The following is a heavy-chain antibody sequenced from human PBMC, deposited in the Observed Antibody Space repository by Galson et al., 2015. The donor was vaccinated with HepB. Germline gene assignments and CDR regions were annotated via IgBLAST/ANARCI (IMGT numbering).Heavy chain of an antibody. CDR1: GFTFSTYA. V-gene: IGHV3-23*01. J-gene: IGHJ4*02. CDR2: ISGSDDGT. CDR3: AKGMAGSCTRVLCYSFDY. D-gene: IGHD2-8*02. Sequence: SLRLSCAASGFTFSTYAMSWVRQTPGKGLEWVAAISGSDDGTYHAASVRGRFTISRDDSKNPLYLQMNRLRAEDTATYYCAKGMAGSCTRVLCYSFDYWGQGSLVTVSP.